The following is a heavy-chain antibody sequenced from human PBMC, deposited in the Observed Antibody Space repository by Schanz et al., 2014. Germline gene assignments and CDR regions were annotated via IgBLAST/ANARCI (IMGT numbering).Heavy chain of an antibody. V-gene: IGHV1-46*01. Sequence: QVQLVQSGADVKKPGSSVRVSCKASGGTFSRLTFSWVRQAPGQGLEWMGLINPIDGSTTYVWGFHGRLTMTRDTSTTTVYMDLSTLRSEDTAVYYCARGSGTASGCYDAFDLWGQGTLVTVSS. J-gene: IGHJ3*01. CDR1: GGTFSRLT. D-gene: IGHD2-15*01. CDR2: INPIDGST. CDR3: ARGSGTASGCYDAFDL.